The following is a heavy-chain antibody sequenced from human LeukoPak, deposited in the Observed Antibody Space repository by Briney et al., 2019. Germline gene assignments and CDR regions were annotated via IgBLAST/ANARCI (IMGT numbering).Heavy chain of an antibody. Sequence: PGGSLRLSCTASGFTFSTYGMHWVRQAPGKGLEWVTLISYDGSTKYYSDSVKGRFTLSRDNSKNTLYLQMNSLRAEDTAVYYCAKKKTDYSYPPSFDYWGQGTLVTVSS. J-gene: IGHJ4*02. D-gene: IGHD4-11*01. CDR3: AKKKTDYSYPPSFDY. CDR2: ISYDGSTK. CDR1: GFTFSTYG. V-gene: IGHV3-30*18.